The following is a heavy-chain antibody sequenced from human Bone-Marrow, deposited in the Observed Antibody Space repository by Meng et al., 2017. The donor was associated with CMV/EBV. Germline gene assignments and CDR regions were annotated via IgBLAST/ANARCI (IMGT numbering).Heavy chain of an antibody. J-gene: IGHJ4*02. CDR1: GISLSTSGTC. V-gene: IGHV2-70*20. D-gene: IGHD5-24*01. CDR2: IDWDDDK. Sequence: SGPTLVKPTQTLTLTCTFAGISLSTSGTCVSWVRQPPGKALEWLALIDWDDDKFYSTSLKTRLTISKDTSKNQVVLTMTNMDPVDTATYYFARTVEDGYHLVFDYWGPGTLVTGSS. CDR3: ARTVEDGYHLVFDY.